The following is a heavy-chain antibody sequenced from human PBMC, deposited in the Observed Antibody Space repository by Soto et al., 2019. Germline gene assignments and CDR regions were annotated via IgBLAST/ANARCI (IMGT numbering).Heavy chain of an antibody. D-gene: IGHD3-10*01. CDR2: IYSSGSD. CDR1: GGSISGYF. V-gene: IGHV4-59*01. CDR3: ARGGGSRYGLDV. J-gene: IGHJ6*02. Sequence: PSETLSLTCTVSGGSISGYFCNWIRQPPGKGLEWIGYIYSSGSDNYSPSLKSRVNISIDTSKNQFSLKMTAVTAADTAVYYCARGGGSRYGLDVWGQGTTVTVSS.